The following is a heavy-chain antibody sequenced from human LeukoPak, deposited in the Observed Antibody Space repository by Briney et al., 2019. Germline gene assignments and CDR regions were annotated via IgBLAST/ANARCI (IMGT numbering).Heavy chain of an antibody. V-gene: IGHV3-30*02. CDR2: IRFDESNT. D-gene: IGHD4-23*01. CDR1: VFSFSKYA. CDR3: AKSYGANYFDD. Sequence: GGSLRVSFAASVFSFSKYAMHWVRQAPGKGLEGVAFIRFDESNTYYADSVKGRFTISRDNSKDTLNLQMNSLRPEDTAVYYCAKSYGANYFDDWGQGTLVTVSS. J-gene: IGHJ4*02.